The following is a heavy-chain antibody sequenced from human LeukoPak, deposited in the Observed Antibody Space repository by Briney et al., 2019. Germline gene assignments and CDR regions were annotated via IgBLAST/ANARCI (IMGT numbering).Heavy chain of an antibody. CDR2: IKEDGSEK. CDR3: AREVWGSYNWYFDL. CDR1: GFSFSTYW. J-gene: IGHJ2*01. D-gene: IGHD3-16*01. Sequence: QPGRSLRLSCAASGFSFSTYWMSWVRQAPGKGLEWVANIKEDGSEKYYVDSVKGRFTISRDNAKISLYLLVNSLRVDDTAVYYCAREVWGSYNWYFDLWGRGTVVTVSS. V-gene: IGHV3-7*01.